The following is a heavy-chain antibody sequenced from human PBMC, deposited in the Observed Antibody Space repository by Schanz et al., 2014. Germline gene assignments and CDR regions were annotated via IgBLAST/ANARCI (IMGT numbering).Heavy chain of an antibody. CDR2: ISYSGST. CDR1: GGSVSSGGDY. V-gene: IGHV4-31*03. CDR3: ARQFYDILTGYWFPYYFDY. Sequence: QVQLQESGPGLVKPSQTLSLTCTVSGGSVSSGGDYWSWIRQHPGKGLEWIGFISYSGSTYYNPSLKSRVTISVDTSKSQFSLKLSSVTAADTAVYYCARQFYDILTGYWFPYYFDYWGQGTLVTVSS. D-gene: IGHD3-9*01. J-gene: IGHJ4*02.